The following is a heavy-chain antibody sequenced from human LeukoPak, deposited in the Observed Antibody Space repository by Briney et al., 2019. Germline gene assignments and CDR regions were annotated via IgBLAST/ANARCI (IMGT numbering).Heavy chain of an antibody. J-gene: IGHJ4*02. CDR3: ALNYYGSGSHDY. V-gene: IGHV3-38-3*01. D-gene: IGHD3-10*01. CDR1: GFTVSSNE. Sequence: GGSLRLSCAASGFTVSSNEMSWVRQAPGKGLEWVSSISGGSTYYADSRKGRFTISRDNSKNTLYLQMNSLRAEDTAVYYCALNYYGSGSHDYWGQGTLVTVSS. CDR2: ISGGST.